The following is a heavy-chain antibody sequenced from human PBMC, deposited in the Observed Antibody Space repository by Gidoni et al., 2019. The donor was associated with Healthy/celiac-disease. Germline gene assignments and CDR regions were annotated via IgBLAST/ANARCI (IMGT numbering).Heavy chain of an antibody. CDR3: ARHKEPSTIFGVVINHFDY. V-gene: IGHV4-39*01. Sequence: QLQLQESGPGLVKPSETLSLTCTVSGGSISSSSYYWGWLRQPPGKGLEWIGSIYCSGSTYYNPSLKSRVTISVDTSKNQFSLKLSSVTAADTAVYYCARHKEPSTIFGVVINHFDYWGQGTLVTVSS. CDR2: IYCSGST. D-gene: IGHD3-3*01. CDR1: GGSISSSSYY. J-gene: IGHJ4*02.